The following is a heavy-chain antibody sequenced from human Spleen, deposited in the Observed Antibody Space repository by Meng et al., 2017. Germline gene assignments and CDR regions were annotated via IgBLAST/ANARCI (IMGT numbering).Heavy chain of an antibody. CDR2: IYPGDSDT. CDR1: GYRFTNYW. CDR3: AKLGREDCTTTNCSPDY. V-gene: IGHV5-51*01. J-gene: IGHJ4*02. Sequence: GGSLRLSCQGSGYRFTNYWIGWVRQMPGKGLEWMGVIYPGDSDTRYSPSFQGQVTISADKSISSAYLQWSSLKATDTAMYYCAKLGREDCTTTNCSPDYWGRGTLVTVSS. D-gene: IGHD2-2*01.